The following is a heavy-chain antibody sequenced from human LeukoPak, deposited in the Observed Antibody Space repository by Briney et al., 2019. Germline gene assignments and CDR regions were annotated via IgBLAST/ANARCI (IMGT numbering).Heavy chain of an antibody. Sequence: SQTLSLTCALSGDSFSSNSAAWKWVRQSPSRGLEWLGRTYYRSKLINDYAVCVKSLIIINPDTSENKCSLQLTSVNPEDTAVYYCARGGLVRGTINSLIAFDIWGQGMMVTVSS. J-gene: IGHJ3*02. V-gene: IGHV6-1*01. CDR1: GDSFSSNSAA. CDR2: TYYRSKLIN. CDR3: ARGGLVRGTINSLIAFDI. D-gene: IGHD3-10*01.